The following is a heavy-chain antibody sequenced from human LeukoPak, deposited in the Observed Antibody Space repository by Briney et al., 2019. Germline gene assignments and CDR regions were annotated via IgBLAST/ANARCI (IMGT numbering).Heavy chain of an antibody. J-gene: IGHJ4*02. Sequence: GGSLRLSCAASGFTFSTFSNYGMSWVRQAPGKGLEWVSAISDSGGKTYYADSMKGRFTISRDNSKNTLYLQMNSLRAEDTAVYSCAIYESRVSFARYFDYWGQGTLVTVSS. CDR3: AIYESRVSFARYFDY. V-gene: IGHV3-23*01. CDR2: ISDSGGKT. CDR1: GFTFSTFSNYG. D-gene: IGHD5/OR15-5a*01.